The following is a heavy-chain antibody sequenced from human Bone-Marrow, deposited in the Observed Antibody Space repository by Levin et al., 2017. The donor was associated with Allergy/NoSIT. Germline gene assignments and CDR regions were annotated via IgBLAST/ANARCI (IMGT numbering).Heavy chain of an antibody. CDR1: GFAFSNYA. J-gene: IGHJ4*02. D-gene: IGHD2-15*01. CDR2: ISSSGDST. V-gene: IGHV3-23*01. Sequence: RSGGSLRLSCAASGFAFSNYAMSWVRQAPGKGLEWVSGISSSGDSTDYADSVKGRFTISRDNSKNTLYLQMNSLRAEDTAVYYCAKDRSSGGSCINYWGQGTLVTVSS. CDR3: AKDRSSGGSCINY.